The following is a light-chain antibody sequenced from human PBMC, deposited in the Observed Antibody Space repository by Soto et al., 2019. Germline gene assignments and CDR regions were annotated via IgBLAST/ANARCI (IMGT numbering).Light chain of an antibody. Sequence: NFMLTQPHSVSESPGKSVTISCTRGSGSMASNYVQWYQQRPGSAPTTVIYEDNQRPSGVPDRFSGSTDGSSNSASLTISGLQTEYEADYYCQSYDSSTVVFGGGTQLTVL. V-gene: IGLV6-57*04. J-gene: IGLJ2*01. CDR2: EDN. CDR3: QSYDSSTVV. CDR1: SGSMASNY.